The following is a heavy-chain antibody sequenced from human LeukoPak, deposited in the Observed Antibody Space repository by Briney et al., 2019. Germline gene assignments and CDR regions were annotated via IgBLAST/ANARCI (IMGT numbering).Heavy chain of an antibody. CDR1: GYAFTSYY. J-gene: IGHJ4*02. Sequence: EASVKVSCKASGYAFTSYYMHWVRQAPGQGLEWMGWIIPILGIANYAQKFQGRVTITADKSTSTAYMELSSLRSEDTAVYYCARAPPIRDYGDYSWGQGTLVTVSS. CDR2: IIPILGIA. CDR3: ARAPPIRDYGDYS. D-gene: IGHD4-17*01. V-gene: IGHV1-69*10.